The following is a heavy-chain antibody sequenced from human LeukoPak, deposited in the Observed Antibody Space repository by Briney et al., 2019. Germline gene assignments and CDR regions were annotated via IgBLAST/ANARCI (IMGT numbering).Heavy chain of an antibody. CDR2: IIPIFGTA. CDR1: GGIFSSYA. J-gene: IGHJ4*02. CDR3: ARGWLAETTVVTPYNY. Sequence: SVKVSCTASGGIFSSYAISWVRQAPGQGLEWMGGIIPIFGTANYAQKFQGRVTITADESTSTVYMELNSLRSEDTAIYYCARGWLAETTVVTPYNYWGQGTLVTVSS. V-gene: IGHV1-69*13. D-gene: IGHD4-23*01.